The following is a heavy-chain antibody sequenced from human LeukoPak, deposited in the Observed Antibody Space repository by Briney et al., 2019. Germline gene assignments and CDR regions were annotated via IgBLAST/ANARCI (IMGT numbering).Heavy chain of an antibody. V-gene: IGHV3-20*04. Sequence: GGSLRLSCAASGFTFDDYGMSWVRQAPGKGLDCVSGINWNGGSTGYADSVKGRFTISRDNAKNSLYLQMNSLRAEDTALYYCAKARIAVAGTPDYWGQGTLVTVSS. J-gene: IGHJ4*02. CDR1: GFTFDDYG. CDR2: INWNGGST. D-gene: IGHD6-19*01. CDR3: AKARIAVAGTPDY.